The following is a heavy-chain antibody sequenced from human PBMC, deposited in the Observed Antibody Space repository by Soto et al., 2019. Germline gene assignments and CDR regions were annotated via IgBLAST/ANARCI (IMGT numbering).Heavy chain of an antibody. CDR2: IVPIFGTV. Sequence: QDQLVQSGAEVKKPGSSVRVSCKASGGTFSNYAISWVRQAPGEGLEWMGGIVPIFGTVNYAQKFQGRVTIPADDSTTTAYMELSSLISEDTAVYYCARVQAVPGIYNYYGLDVWGQGTTVTVSS. J-gene: IGHJ6*02. V-gene: IGHV1-69*12. CDR1: GGTFSNYA. D-gene: IGHD6-19*01. CDR3: ARVQAVPGIYNYYGLDV.